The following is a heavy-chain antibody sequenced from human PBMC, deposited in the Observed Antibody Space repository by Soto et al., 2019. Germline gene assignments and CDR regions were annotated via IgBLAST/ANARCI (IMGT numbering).Heavy chain of an antibody. CDR1: GFTFSSYG. J-gene: IGHJ6*03. Sequence: GGSLRLSCAASGFTFSSYGMHWVRQAPGKGLEWVAVIWYDGSNKYYADSVKGRFTISRDSSRNTLYLQMNSLGAEDTAVYYCARDGVLRFLEWSPSYSYYYMDVWGKGTTVTVSS. CDR3: ARDGVLRFLEWSPSYSYYYMDV. D-gene: IGHD3-3*01. CDR2: IWYDGSNK. V-gene: IGHV3-33*01.